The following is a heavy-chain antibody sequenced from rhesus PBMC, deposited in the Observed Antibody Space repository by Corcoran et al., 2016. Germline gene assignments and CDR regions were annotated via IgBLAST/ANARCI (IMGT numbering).Heavy chain of an antibody. Sequence: QVQLQESGPGLVKPSETLSLTCAVSGGSISGTYYWNWIRQPPGKGLDWIGNIYGNKARTKHSPSLKSRVTSSKDTSKNQFLLDLSSVTAADTAVYYCARDHNFWGGYYTAGFNYWGQGVLVTVAS. CDR3: ARDHNFWGGYYTAGFNY. CDR1: GGSISGTYY. J-gene: IGHJ4*01. CDR2: IYGNKART. D-gene: IGHD3-3*01. V-gene: IGHV4S9*01.